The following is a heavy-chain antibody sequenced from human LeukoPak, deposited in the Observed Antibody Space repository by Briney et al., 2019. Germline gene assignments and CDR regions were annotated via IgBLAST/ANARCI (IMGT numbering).Heavy chain of an antibody. Sequence: GRSLRLSCAASGFTFSSYEMNWVRQAPGKGLEWVSYISSSGSTIYYADSVKGRFTISRDNAKNSLYLQMNSLRAEDTAVYYCARTSVYDSSADYWGQGTLVTVSS. CDR2: ISSSGSTI. V-gene: IGHV3-48*03. CDR3: ARTSVYDSSADY. J-gene: IGHJ4*02. D-gene: IGHD3-22*01. CDR1: GFTFSSYE.